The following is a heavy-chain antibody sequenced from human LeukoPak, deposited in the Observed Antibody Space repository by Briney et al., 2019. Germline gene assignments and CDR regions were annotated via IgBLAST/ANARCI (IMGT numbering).Heavy chain of an antibody. Sequence: PGGPLRLSCAASGFSFSTYWMRWARQTPGKGLEWVANIKGDGSEINYVDSVKGRFTISRDNAKNSLSLQMNSLTADDTGVYYCAREGLPYSGDHWGQGTLVTVSS. CDR1: GFSFSTYW. CDR3: AREGLPYSGDH. J-gene: IGHJ4*02. CDR2: IKGDGSEI. V-gene: IGHV3-7*01. D-gene: IGHD4-11*01.